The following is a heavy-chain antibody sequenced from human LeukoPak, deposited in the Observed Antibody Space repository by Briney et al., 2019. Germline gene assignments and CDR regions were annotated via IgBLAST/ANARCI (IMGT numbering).Heavy chain of an antibody. Sequence: GGSLRLSCAASGFTFSSYSMNWVRQAPGKGLEWVSYISSSSSTIYYADSVKGRFTISRDNAKNSLYLQMNSLRAEDTAVYYCAGDSSGKLPTPYDSWGQGTLVTVSS. V-gene: IGHV3-48*01. CDR2: ISSSSSTI. J-gene: IGHJ4*02. CDR3: AGDSSGKLPTPYDS. D-gene: IGHD3-22*01. CDR1: GFTFSSYS.